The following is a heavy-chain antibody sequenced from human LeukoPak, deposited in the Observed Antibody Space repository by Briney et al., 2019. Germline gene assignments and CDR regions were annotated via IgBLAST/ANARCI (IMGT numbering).Heavy chain of an antibody. J-gene: IGHJ4*02. CDR1: GGSFSGYY. CDR2: INHSGST. Sequence: SETLSLTCAVYGGSFSGYYWSWIRQPPGKGLEWIGEINHSGSTNYNPSLKSRVTISVDTSKNQFSLKLSSVTAADTAVYYCASHPRYWGQGTLVTVSS. CDR3: ASHPRY. V-gene: IGHV4-34*01.